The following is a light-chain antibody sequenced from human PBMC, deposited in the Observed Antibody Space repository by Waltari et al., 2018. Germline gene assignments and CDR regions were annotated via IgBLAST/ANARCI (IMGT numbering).Light chain of an antibody. CDR3: QQYKSYPYT. J-gene: IGKJ2*01. V-gene: IGKV1D-16*01. Sequence: DIQMTQSPSSLSASVLDRVTITCRASPDISRSLAWYQQKSEKAPKSLIYAASSLKSGVPSRFSGSGSGTDFTLTIRSLQPEDFGTYDCQQYKSYPYTFGQGTKLEI. CDR2: AAS. CDR1: PDISRS.